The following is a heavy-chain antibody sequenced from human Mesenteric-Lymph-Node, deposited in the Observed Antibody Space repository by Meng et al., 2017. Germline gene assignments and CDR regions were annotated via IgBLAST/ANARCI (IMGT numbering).Heavy chain of an antibody. Sequence: QVQLQESGPGLVKPSETLSLTCAVSGGSISSVYWWTWVRQSPGKGLEWIGEIYHSGSTNYNPSLKSRVTISVDKSKNQFSLKLTSVTAEDTAVYYCARDLYSGSYGYFDYWGQGTLVTVSS. V-gene: IGHV4-4*02. D-gene: IGHD1-26*01. CDR2: IYHSGST. CDR3: ARDLYSGSYGYFDY. CDR1: GGSISSVYW. J-gene: IGHJ4*02.